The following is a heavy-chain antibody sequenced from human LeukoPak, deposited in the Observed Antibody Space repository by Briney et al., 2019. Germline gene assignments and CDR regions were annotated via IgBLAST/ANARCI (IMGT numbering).Heavy chain of an antibody. CDR2: IRYDGSNK. CDR3: ANGAAAGTPTIGDY. D-gene: IGHD6-13*01. CDR1: GFTFSSYA. J-gene: IGHJ4*02. V-gene: IGHV3-30*02. Sequence: GGSLRLSCAASGFTFSSYAMSWVCQAPGKGLEWVAFIRYDGSNKYYADSVKGRFTISRDNFKNTLYLQMNSLRAEDTAVYYCANGAAAGTPTIGDYWGQGTLVTVSS.